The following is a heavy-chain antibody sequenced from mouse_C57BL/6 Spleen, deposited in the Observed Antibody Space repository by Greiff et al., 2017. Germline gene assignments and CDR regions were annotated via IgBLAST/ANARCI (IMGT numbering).Heavy chain of an antibody. CDR2: ISYDGSN. V-gene: IGHV3-6*01. CDR3: ARRGGWLLDYFDY. CDR1: GYSITSGYY. D-gene: IGHD2-3*01. Sequence: EVQLVESGPGLVKPSQSLSLTCSVTGYSITSGYYWNWIRQFPGNKLEWMGYISYDGSNNYNPSLKNRISITRDTSKNQFFLKLNSVTTEDTATDDCARRGGWLLDYFDYWGQGTTLTVSS. J-gene: IGHJ2*01.